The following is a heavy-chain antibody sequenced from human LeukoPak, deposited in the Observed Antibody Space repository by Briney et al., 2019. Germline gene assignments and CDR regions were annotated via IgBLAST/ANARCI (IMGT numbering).Heavy chain of an antibody. J-gene: IGHJ4*02. CDR3: ARGWGPYGGHYFDY. Sequence: PSETLSLTCAVYGGSFSGYYWSWIRQPPGKGLEWIGEINHSGSTNYNPSLKSRVTISVDTFKNQFSLKLSSVTAADTAVYYCARGWGPYGGHYFDYWGQGTLVTVSS. CDR1: GGSFSGYY. D-gene: IGHD4-23*01. V-gene: IGHV4-34*01. CDR2: INHSGST.